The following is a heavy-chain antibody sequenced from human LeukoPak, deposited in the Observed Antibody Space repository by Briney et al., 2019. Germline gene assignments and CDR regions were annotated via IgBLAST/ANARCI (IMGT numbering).Heavy chain of an antibody. J-gene: IGHJ4*02. CDR2: IYTSGST. V-gene: IGHV4-4*07. CDR1: GGSTSSYY. Sequence: SETLSLTCTASGGSTSSYYWSWIRQPAGKGLEWIGRIYTSGSTNYNPSLKSRVTMSVDTSKNQFSLKLSSVTAADTAVYYCARDPRYCSSTSCYKGAYYFDYWGQGTLVTVSS. CDR3: ARDPRYCSSTSCYKGAYYFDY. D-gene: IGHD2-2*02.